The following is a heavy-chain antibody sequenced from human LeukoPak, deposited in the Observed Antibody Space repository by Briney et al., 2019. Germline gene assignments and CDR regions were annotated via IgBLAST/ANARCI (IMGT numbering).Heavy chain of an antibody. D-gene: IGHD4-11*01. CDR1: GFTFSSYA. CDR3: AKGYYGNYVAVDY. CDR2: ISGSGGST. V-gene: IGHV3-23*01. J-gene: IGHJ4*02. Sequence: TGGSLRLSCAASGFTFSSYAMSWVRQAPGKGLEWVSAISGSGGSTYYADSVKGRFTISRDNSKNTLYLQMNSLRADDTAVYYCAKGYYGNYVAVDYWGQGTLVTVSS.